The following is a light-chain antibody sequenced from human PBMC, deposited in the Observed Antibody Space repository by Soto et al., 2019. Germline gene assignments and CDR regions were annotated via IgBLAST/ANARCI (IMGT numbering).Light chain of an antibody. J-gene: IGKJ4*01. Sequence: EIVMTQSPVTLSVSPGERATLSCRASRSVTNSYLAWYQQKPGQAPRLLIFGASTRAASIPARFSGSGSGTEFTLTISSLQSEEFAVYYCQQYSNWPLTFGGGTKGAIK. CDR3: QQYSNWPLT. CDR1: RSVTNSY. CDR2: GAS. V-gene: IGKV3-15*01.